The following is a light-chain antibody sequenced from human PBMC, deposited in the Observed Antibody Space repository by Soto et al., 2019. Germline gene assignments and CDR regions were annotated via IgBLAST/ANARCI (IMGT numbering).Light chain of an antibody. CDR3: QQYHSYWT. CDR2: DAS. J-gene: IGKJ1*01. Sequence: IQFTQSPSSLSASVGDRVTITFRASQNIRSRLAWFQQKPGKAPKLLIYDASSLESGVPQRFSGSGSGTEFTLTISSLQTDDFSTYYCQQYHSYWTFGQGTKVDIK. CDR1: QNIRSR. V-gene: IGKV1-5*01.